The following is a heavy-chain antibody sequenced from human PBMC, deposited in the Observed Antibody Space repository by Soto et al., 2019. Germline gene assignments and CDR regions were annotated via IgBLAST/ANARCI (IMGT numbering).Heavy chain of an antibody. Sequence: QVQLQESGPGLVKPSGTLSLTCAVSGGSISSTNXXXCVRQSPGRGLEWIGEIFHSGTTNYSPSLKSRVNIAVDMSTNHLSLTLISVTAADTAVYYCAFPATADFDYWGKGILVTVSS. CDR1: GGSISSTNX. D-gene: IGHD6-13*01. J-gene: IGHJ4*02. CDR2: IFHSGTT. V-gene: IGHV4-4*02. CDR3: AFPATADFDY.